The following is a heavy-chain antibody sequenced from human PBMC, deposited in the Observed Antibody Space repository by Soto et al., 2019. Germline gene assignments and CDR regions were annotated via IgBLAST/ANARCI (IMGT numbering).Heavy chain of an antibody. CDR1: GYTFTTYY. Sequence: ASVKVSCKAAGYTFTTYYIHWVRQAPGQGLEWMGIINPSGGSTSYAQKFQGRVTMTRDTSTSTVYMEMSSLKSEDTAVYYCARRSRGRYVNYLGSWGQGTLVTVSS. D-gene: IGHD3-16*01. CDR2: INPSGGST. J-gene: IGHJ4*02. V-gene: IGHV1-46*01. CDR3: ARRSRGRYVNYLGS.